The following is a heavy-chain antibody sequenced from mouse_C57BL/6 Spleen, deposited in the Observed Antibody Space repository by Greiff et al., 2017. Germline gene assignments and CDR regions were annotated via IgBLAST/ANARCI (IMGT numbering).Heavy chain of an antibody. CDR2: IYPGSGNT. V-gene: IGHV1-76*01. CDR1: GYTFTDYY. D-gene: IGHD1-1*01. Sequence: QVQLQQSGAELVRPGASVKLSCKASGYTFTDYYINWVKQRPGQGLEWIARIYPGSGNTYYNEKFKGKATLTAEKSSSTAYMQLSSLTSEDSAVYFCARPTVLADWYFDVWGTGTTVTVAS. CDR3: ARPTVLADWYFDV. J-gene: IGHJ1*03.